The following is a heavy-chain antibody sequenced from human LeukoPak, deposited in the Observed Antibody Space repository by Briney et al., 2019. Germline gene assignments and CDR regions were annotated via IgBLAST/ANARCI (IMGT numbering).Heavy chain of an antibody. CDR2: IKQDGSQR. V-gene: IGHV3-7*01. Sequence: GGSLRLSCTASGFTFSDDWMTWVRQAPGKGAEWVANIKQDGSQRYYVDSVRGRFTISRDKAKNSLFLQMNGLRAEDTAVYYCARRGGSSSRRSPIDYWGQRTPVTVSS. D-gene: IGHD6-6*01. CDR1: GFTFSDDW. J-gene: IGHJ4*02. CDR3: ARRGGSSSRRSPIDY.